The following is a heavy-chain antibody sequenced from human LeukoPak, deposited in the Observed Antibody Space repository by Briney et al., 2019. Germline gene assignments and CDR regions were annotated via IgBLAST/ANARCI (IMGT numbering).Heavy chain of an antibody. D-gene: IGHD2-15*01. J-gene: IGHJ3*02. Sequence: ASVKVSCKASGGTFSSYAISWVRQAPGQGLEWMGGIIPVFGTANYARKFQGRVRITADEPTSTAYMELSSLRSEDTAVYYCARDRVVGLGIDNAFDIWGHGTMVTVSS. CDR1: GGTFSSYA. CDR2: IIPVFGTA. CDR3: ARDRVVGLGIDNAFDI. V-gene: IGHV1-69*13.